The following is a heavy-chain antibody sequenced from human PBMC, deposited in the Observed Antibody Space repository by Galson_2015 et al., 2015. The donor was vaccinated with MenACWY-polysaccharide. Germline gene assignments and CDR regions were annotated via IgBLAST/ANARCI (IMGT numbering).Heavy chain of an antibody. Sequence: SLRLSCAASGFTSRGNGMHWVRQAPGKGLEWVALIRNDEISKHYIDAVKGRFSISRDNSKNTLYLQMNTLRPEDTAVYYCARNPSRRDIAAASNWGQEALVTVSS. V-gene: IGHV3-30*02. CDR2: IRNDEISK. CDR3: ARNPSRRDIAAASN. CDR1: GFTSRGNG. J-gene: IGHJ4*02. D-gene: IGHD6-13*01.